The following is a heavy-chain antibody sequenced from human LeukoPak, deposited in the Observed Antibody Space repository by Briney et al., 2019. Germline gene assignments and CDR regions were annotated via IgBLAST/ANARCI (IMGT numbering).Heavy chain of an antibody. Sequence: GGSLRLSCAASGFTFSSYSMNWVRQAPGKGLEWVSSISSSGTYVYYADSVKGRFTISRDNAKNSLSLQMNSLRADDTAVYYCARASSKQLAGYLPDGFDIWGQGTMVTVSS. J-gene: IGHJ3*02. CDR1: GFTFSSYS. CDR2: ISSSGTYV. D-gene: IGHD3-9*01. V-gene: IGHV3-21*01. CDR3: ARASSKQLAGYLPDGFDI.